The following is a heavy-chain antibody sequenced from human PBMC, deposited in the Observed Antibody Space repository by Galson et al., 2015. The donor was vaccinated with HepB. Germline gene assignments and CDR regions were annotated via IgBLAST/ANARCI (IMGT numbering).Heavy chain of an antibody. D-gene: IGHD3-3*01. CDR1: GYTFISYG. CDR3: ARDRITIFGVVIMPFDH. J-gene: IGHJ4*02. CDR2: ISGYNAKT. Sequence: SVKVSCKGSGYTFISYGISWVRQAPGQGLEWMGWISGYNAKTNYAQSLQGRLTMTTDTSTSTAYMELRSLKSDDTAVYYCARDRITIFGVVIMPFDHWGQGTLVTVSS. V-gene: IGHV1-18*04.